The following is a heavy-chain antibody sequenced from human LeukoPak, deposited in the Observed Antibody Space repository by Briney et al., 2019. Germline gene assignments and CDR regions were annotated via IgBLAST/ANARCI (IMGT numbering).Heavy chain of an antibody. CDR2: IWYDGSNK. V-gene: IGHV3-33*01. CDR3: AGDKYCSSTSCYVVRDYYYGMDV. J-gene: IGHJ6*02. CDR1: GFTFSSYG. D-gene: IGHD2-2*01. Sequence: GGSLRLSCAASGFTFSSYGMHWVRQAPGKGLEWVAVIWYDGSNKYYADSVKGRFTISRDNSKNTLYLQMNSLRAEDTAVYYCAGDKYCSSTSCYVVRDYYYGMDVWGQGTTVTVSS.